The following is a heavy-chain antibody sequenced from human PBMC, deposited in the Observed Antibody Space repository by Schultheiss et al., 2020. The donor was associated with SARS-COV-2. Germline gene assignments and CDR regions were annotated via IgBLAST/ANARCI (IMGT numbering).Heavy chain of an antibody. V-gene: IGHV4-34*01. CDR2: INHSGST. CDR3: ARAHVVVIAYYAFDI. Sequence: SETLSLTCAVYGGSFSGYYWSWIRQPPGKGLEWIGEINHSGSTNYNPSLKSRVTISVDTSKNQFSLKLSSVTAADTAVYYCARAHVVVIAYYAFDIWGQGTMVTVSS. CDR1: GGSFSGYY. J-gene: IGHJ3*02. D-gene: IGHD2-21*01.